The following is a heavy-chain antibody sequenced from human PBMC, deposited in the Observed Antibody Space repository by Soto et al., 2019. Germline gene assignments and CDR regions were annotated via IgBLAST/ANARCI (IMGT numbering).Heavy chain of an antibody. J-gene: IGHJ6*02. D-gene: IGHD4-4*01. V-gene: IGHV3-48*02. CDR1: GFTFSSYS. CDR2: ISSSSSTI. CDR3: ARDGDYSKLGYYYGMDV. Sequence: GGSLRLSCAASGFTFSSYSMNWVRQAPGKGLEWVSYISSSSSTIYYADSVKGRFTISRDNAKNSLYLQMNSLRDEDTAVYYCARDGDYSKLGYYYGMDVWGQGTTVTVSS.